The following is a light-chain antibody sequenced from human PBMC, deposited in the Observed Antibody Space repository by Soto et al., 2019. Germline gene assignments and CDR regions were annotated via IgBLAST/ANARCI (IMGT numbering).Light chain of an antibody. CDR3: QQYNNWPPVT. CDR2: GAS. J-gene: IGKJ4*01. V-gene: IGKV3-15*01. CDR1: QSVSIN. Sequence: EIVMTQSPATLSVSPGERATLSCRASQSVSINVAWYQQKPGRAPRLLIYGASTRATGFPARFSGSGSGTEFTLTINSLPSEDSAVYYCQQYNNWPPVTFGGGTKVDIK.